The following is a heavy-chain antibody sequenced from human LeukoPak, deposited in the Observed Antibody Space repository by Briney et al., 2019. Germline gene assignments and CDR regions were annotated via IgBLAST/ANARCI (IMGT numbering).Heavy chain of an antibody. CDR3: ANTMVRGSYNMDV. J-gene: IGHJ6*02. Sequence: GGSLRLSCAASGFSVINHFMHWVRQAPGEGLEWVSGISNSGSSTYYADSVKGRFTISRDNSKNTPYLQLSSLRAEDTAVYYCANTMVRGSYNMDVWGQGTTVTVSS. V-gene: IGHV3-23*01. D-gene: IGHD3-10*01. CDR1: GFSVINHF. CDR2: ISNSGSST.